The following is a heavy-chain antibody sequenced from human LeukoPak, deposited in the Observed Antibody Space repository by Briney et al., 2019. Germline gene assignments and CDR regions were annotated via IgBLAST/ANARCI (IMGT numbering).Heavy chain of an antibody. D-gene: IGHD2-2*02. CDR2: INPNSGGT. CDR1: GYTFTGYY. V-gene: IGHV1-2*02. J-gene: IGHJ4*02. CDR3: ASGYCSSTSCYRGPSFGY. Sequence: ASVTVSCKASGYTFTGYYMHWVRQAPGQGLEWMGWINPNSGGTNYAQKFQGRVTMTRDTSISTAYMELSRLRSDDTAVYYCASGYCSSTSCYRGPSFGYWGQGTLVTVSS.